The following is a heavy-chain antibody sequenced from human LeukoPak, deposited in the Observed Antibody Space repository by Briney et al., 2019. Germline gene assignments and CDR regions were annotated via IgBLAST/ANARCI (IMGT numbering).Heavy chain of an antibody. J-gene: IGHJ4*02. Sequence: PGGSLRLSCAASGFTFSSYAMHWVRQAPGKGLEWVAVISYDGSNKYYADSVKGRFAISRDNSKNTLYLQMNSLRAEDTAVYYCARESRTTGSLRYWGQGTLVTVSS. CDR3: ARESRTTGSLRY. D-gene: IGHD1-1*01. CDR2: ISYDGSNK. V-gene: IGHV3-30*09. CDR1: GFTFSSYA.